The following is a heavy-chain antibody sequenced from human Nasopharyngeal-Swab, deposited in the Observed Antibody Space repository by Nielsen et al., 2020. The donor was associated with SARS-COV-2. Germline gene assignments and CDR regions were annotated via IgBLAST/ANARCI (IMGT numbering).Heavy chain of an antibody. CDR2: IGDKDHNYAT. CDR3: TTDFYFDY. V-gene: IGHV3-73*01. CDR1: GFNFSASA. J-gene: IGHJ4*02. Sequence: GESLKISCAASGFNFSASAIHWVRQASGNGLEWVVRIGDKDHNYATTYGASVQGRFTISRDDSKNTAFLQMDSLKTEDTALYYCTTDFYFDYWGQGTLVTVSS.